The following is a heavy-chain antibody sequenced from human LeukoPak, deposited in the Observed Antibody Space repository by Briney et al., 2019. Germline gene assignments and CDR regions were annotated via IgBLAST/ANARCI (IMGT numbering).Heavy chain of an antibody. CDR1: GFTLSSYS. CDR3: AKLASRGIVVVPAAIADY. Sequence: GGSLRLSCAASGFTLSSYSMNWVRQAPGKGLEWVSSISSSSSYIYYTDSVKGRFTISRDNAKNSLYLQMNSLRAEDTAVYYCAKLASRGIVVVPAAIADYWGQGTLVTVSS. D-gene: IGHD2-2*01. J-gene: IGHJ4*02. CDR2: ISSSSSYI. V-gene: IGHV3-21*04.